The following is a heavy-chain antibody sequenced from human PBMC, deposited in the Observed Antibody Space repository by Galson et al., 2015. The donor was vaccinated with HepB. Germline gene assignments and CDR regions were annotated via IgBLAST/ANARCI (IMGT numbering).Heavy chain of an antibody. Sequence: SLRLSCAASGFTFRSYWMSWVRQAPGKGLERVANINQDRNKKYYVDSVKGRFTISRDNAKNSLYLQMNSLRAEDTAVYYCARDWDYDFWSGSPRFDPWGQGTLVTVSS. CDR3: ARDWDYDFWSGSPRFDP. J-gene: IGHJ5*02. CDR1: GFTFRSYW. V-gene: IGHV3-7*01. D-gene: IGHD3-3*01. CDR2: INQDRNKK.